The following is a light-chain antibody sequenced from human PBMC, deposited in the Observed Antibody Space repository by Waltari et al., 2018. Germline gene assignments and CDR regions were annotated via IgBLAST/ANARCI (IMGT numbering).Light chain of an antibody. CDR3: QQGSSFPLT. Sequence: DIQLIQSPSSVSASVGDRVTITCRASQAVTSRLAWYQQRPGRAPRLLIYGATTLLSGVPSRFSGSGSGTDFILTISSLQPEDYATYFCQQGSSFPLTFGGGTKVAI. J-gene: IGKJ4*01. CDR1: QAVTSR. CDR2: GAT. V-gene: IGKV1-12*01.